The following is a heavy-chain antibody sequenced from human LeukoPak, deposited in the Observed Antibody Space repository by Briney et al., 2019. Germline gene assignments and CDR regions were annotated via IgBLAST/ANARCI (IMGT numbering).Heavy chain of an antibody. CDR3: AKNDENYDILTGYSWYFDY. D-gene: IGHD3-9*01. V-gene: IGHV3-23*01. J-gene: IGHJ4*02. CDR1: GFTFSSYA. Sequence: PGGSLRLSCAASGFTFSSYAMSWVRQAPGKGLEWASAISGSGGSTYYADSVKGRFTISRDNSKNTLYLQMNSLRAEDTAVYYCAKNDENYDILTGYSWYFDYWGQGTLVTVSS. CDR2: ISGSGGST.